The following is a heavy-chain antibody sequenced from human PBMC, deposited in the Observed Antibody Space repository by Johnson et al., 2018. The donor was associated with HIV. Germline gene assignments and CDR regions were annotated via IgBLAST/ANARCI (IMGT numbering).Heavy chain of an antibody. D-gene: IGHD3-10*01. CDR3: AKAHGFGEFMIAFDI. CDR2: ISWNSGSI. CDR1: GFTVSINY. Sequence: VLLVESGGGLIQPGGSLRLSCAASGFTVSINYMSWVRQAPGKGLEWVSVISWNSGSIGYADSVKGRFTISRDNSKNTLYLQMNSLRAEDTAVYYCAKAHGFGEFMIAFDIWGQGTMVTVSS. V-gene: IGHV3-66*03. J-gene: IGHJ3*02.